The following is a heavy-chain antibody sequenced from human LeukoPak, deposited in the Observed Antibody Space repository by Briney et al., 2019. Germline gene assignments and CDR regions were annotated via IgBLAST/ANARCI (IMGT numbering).Heavy chain of an antibody. CDR3: ARRGYSGYDRLGHFDY. J-gene: IGHJ4*02. D-gene: IGHD5-12*01. CDR1: GGSFSGYY. V-gene: IGHV4-34*01. CDR2: INHSGST. Sequence: SETLSLTCAVYGGSFSGYYWSWTRQPPGKGLEWIGEINHSGSTNYNPSLKSRVTISVDTSKNQFSLKLSSVTAADTAVYYCARRGYSGYDRLGHFDYRGQGTLVTVSS.